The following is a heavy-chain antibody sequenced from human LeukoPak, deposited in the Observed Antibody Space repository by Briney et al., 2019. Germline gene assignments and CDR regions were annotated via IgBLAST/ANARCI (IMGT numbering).Heavy chain of an antibody. D-gene: IGHD5-12*01. J-gene: IGHJ6*02. CDR1: GFTFSSYW. CDR2: IKQDGSEK. Sequence: GGSLRLSCAASGFTFSSYWMSWVRQAPGKGLEWVANIKQDGSEKYYVDSVKGRFTISRDNAKNSLYLQMNSLRAEDTAVYYCARETGGYDYYYSYYGMDVWGQGTTVTVSS. V-gene: IGHV3-7*01. CDR3: ARETGGYDYYYSYYGMDV.